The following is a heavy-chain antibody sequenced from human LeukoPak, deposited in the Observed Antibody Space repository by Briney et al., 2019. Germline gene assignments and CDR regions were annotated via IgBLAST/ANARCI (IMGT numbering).Heavy chain of an antibody. CDR3: ASGSGSYYNNWFDP. Sequence: GASVKVSCKXSGYTFTGYYMHWVRQAPGQGLEWMGWSNPNSGGTNYAQKFQGRVTMTRDTSISTAYMELSRLRSDDTAVYYCASGSGSYYNNWFDPWGQGTLVTVSS. D-gene: IGHD1-26*01. CDR1: GYTFTGYY. V-gene: IGHV1-2*02. J-gene: IGHJ5*02. CDR2: SNPNSGGT.